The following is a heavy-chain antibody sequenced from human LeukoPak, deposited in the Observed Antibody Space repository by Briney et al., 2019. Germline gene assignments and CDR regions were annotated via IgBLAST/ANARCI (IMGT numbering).Heavy chain of an antibody. J-gene: IGHJ3*02. CDR2: INSDGSDT. D-gene: IGHD2-15*01. CDR1: GFTFSSYW. CDR3: AKCSGGGCYNAFDI. Sequence: GGSLRLSCAASGFTFSSYWMHWVRQAPGKELVWISRINSDGSDTTYADSVKGRFTISRDNAKNTLYLQMNSLRAEDTAVYYCAKCSGGGCYNAFDIWGQGTMVTVSS. V-gene: IGHV3-74*01.